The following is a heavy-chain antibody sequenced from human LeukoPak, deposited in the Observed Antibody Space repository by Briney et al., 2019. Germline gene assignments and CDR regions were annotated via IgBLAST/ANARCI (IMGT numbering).Heavy chain of an antibody. J-gene: IGHJ4*02. CDR3: ATEKTAMVTGGFDY. V-gene: IGHV3-21*01. CDR1: GFTFSSYS. Sequence: GGSLRLSCAASGFTFSSYSMNWVCQAPGKGLEWVSSISSSSSYIYYADSVKGRFTISRDNAKNSLYLQMNSLRAEDTAVYYCATEKTAMVTGGFDYWGQGTLVTVSS. D-gene: IGHD5-18*01. CDR2: ISSSSSYI.